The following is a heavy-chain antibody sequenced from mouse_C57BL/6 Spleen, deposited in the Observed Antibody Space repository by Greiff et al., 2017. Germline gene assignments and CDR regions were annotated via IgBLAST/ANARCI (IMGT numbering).Heavy chain of an antibody. D-gene: IGHD3-2*02. CDR1: GFSFTSYG. CDR3: ASPDSSGAWFAD. Sequence: QVQLKESGPGLVAPSQSLSITCTVSGFSFTSYGVDWVRQSPGKGLEWLGVIWGVGSTNYNSALKSRLSISKDNSKSQVFLKMNSLQTDDTAMYYCASPDSSGAWFADWGQGTLVTVSA. CDR2: IWGVGST. V-gene: IGHV2-6*01. J-gene: IGHJ3*01.